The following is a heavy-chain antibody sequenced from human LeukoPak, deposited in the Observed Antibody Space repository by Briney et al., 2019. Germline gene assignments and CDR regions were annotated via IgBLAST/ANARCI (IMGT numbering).Heavy chain of an antibody. J-gene: IGHJ4*02. D-gene: IGHD6-19*01. V-gene: IGHV4-4*02. CDR2: IYHSGST. CDR3: ARVSSGWSDRDY. CDR1: GGSISSSNW. Sequence: SETLSLICAVSGGSISSSNWWSWVRQTPGKGLEWIGEIYHSGSTNYNPSLKSRVTISVDKSKNQFSLKLSSVTAADTAVYYCARVSSGWSDRDYWGQGTLVTVSS.